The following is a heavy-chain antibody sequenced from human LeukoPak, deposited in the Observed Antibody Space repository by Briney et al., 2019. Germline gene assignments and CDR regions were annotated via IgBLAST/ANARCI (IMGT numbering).Heavy chain of an antibody. J-gene: IGHJ6*03. CDR2: IYYSGST. CDR1: GGSISNYY. Sequence: SETLSLTCTVSGGSISNYYWSWIRQPPGKGLEWIGYIYYSGSTNYNPSLKSRVTISVDASKNQFSLKLSSVTAADTAVYYCASPLKGRDGYNLNYYYYYYMDVWGKGTTVTVSS. D-gene: IGHD5-24*01. V-gene: IGHV4-59*01. CDR3: ASPLKGRDGYNLNYYYYYYMDV.